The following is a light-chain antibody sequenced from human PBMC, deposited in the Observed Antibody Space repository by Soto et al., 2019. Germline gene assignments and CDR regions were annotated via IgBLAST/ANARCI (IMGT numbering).Light chain of an antibody. J-gene: IGKJ4*01. Sequence: LALSPGKRSTLSCRASQSVGSNYLACYEQKPGQAPRPLIYGASIRATGIPDRFSGSGSGTDFTLTISSLQPEDVATYYCQKYNSAPLTFGGGTKVDIK. CDR3: QKYNSAPLT. CDR2: GAS. V-gene: IGKV3-20*01. CDR1: QSVGSNY.